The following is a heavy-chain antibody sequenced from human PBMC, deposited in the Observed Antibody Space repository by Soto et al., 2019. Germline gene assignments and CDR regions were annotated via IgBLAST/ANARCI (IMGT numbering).Heavy chain of an antibody. CDR2: TYYRSKWYN. J-gene: IGHJ6*02. CDR3: ARGLYYDFWSRPPRIGGYGMDV. V-gene: IGHV6-1*01. D-gene: IGHD3-3*01. CDR1: GDSASSNSAA. Sequence: SQTLSLTCAISGDSASSNSAAWNWIRQSPSRGLEWLGRTYYRSKWYNDYAVSVKSRITINPDTSKNQFSLQLNSVTPEDTAVYYCARGLYYDFWSRPPRIGGYGMDVWGQGTTVTVSS.